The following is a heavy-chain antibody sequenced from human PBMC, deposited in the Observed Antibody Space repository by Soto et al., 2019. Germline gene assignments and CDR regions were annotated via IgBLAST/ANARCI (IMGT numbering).Heavy chain of an antibody. CDR2: ISPILGIA. D-gene: IGHD3-22*01. J-gene: IGHJ4*02. Sequence: QVQLVQSGAEVKKPGSSVKVSCKASGGTFSSYTISWVRQAPGQGLEWMGRISPILGIANYAQKFQGRVTITADKSTSTAYMEVGSLRSEDTAVYYCARVGNYYDSSGYPYWGQGTLVTVSS. V-gene: IGHV1-69*02. CDR1: GGTFSSYT. CDR3: ARVGNYYDSSGYPY.